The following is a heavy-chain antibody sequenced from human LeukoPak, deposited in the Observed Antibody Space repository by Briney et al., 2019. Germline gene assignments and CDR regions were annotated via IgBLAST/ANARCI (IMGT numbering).Heavy chain of an antibody. V-gene: IGHV1-2*02. CDR1: GGTFSSYA. D-gene: IGHD5-18*01. J-gene: IGHJ4*02. CDR2: INPKNGDT. Sequence: GASVKVSCKASGGTFSSYAINWVRQAPGQGLEWMGWINPKNGDTHYAQDFLGRVTMTRDTSISTAYMELSRLTSDDTAVYYCARDGRLRNGYDNFYIWGQGTLVTVSS. CDR3: ARDGRLRNGYDNFYI.